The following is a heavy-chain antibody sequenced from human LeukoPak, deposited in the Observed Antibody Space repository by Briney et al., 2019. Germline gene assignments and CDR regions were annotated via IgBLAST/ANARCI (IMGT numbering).Heavy chain of an antibody. J-gene: IGHJ6*03. CDR2: IDPSSTYI. CDR3: AKWGYCGSTTCLASMDV. V-gene: IGHV3-21*01. D-gene: IGHD2-2*01. CDR1: GFTFRSYS. Sequence: GGSLRLSCAASGFTFRSYSMNWVRQAPGKGLEWVSAIDPSSTYIYYADSVKGRFTISRDNAENSLYLQMNSLRAEDTAVYYCAKWGYCGSTTCLASMDVWGKGTTVTVSS.